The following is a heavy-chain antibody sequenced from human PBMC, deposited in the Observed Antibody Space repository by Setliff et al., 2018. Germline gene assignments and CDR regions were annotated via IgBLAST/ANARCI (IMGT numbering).Heavy chain of an antibody. CDR3: AKVKKQLIRGSGFDY. D-gene: IGHD1-1*01. CDR1: GFTFSNYW. J-gene: IGHJ4*02. V-gene: IGHV3-48*04. Sequence: GGSLRLSCAVSGFTFSNYWMTWVRQAPGKGLEWVSKAHIDGITAYSDSVKGRSIIYRDNARNSLHLQMNSLRVEDTALYYCAKVKKQLIRGSGFDYWGQGTLVTVSS. CDR2: AHIDGITA.